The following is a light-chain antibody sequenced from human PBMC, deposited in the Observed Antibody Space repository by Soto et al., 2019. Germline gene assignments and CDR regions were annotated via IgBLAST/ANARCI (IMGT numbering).Light chain of an antibody. CDR2: GAT. Sequence: EMVMTQSRATRSVSPGERATLSCRASQSISSHLAWYQQKPGQAPRLLIYGATTRSTGIPARFSASGSGTDFTLIISSLQSEDSAVYYCQEYSNWPTWTFGQGTKVDIK. CDR1: QSISSH. V-gene: IGKV3-15*01. J-gene: IGKJ1*01. CDR3: QEYSNWPTWT.